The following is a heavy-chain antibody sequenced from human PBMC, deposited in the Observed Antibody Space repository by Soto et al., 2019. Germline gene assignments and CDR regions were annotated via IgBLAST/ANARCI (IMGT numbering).Heavy chain of an antibody. D-gene: IGHD3-10*01. J-gene: IGHJ6*02. CDR3: ASPRDNYYYNGMDV. Sequence: QVQLVQSGAEVKKPGSSVKVSCKASGRTFSSYAISWVRQAPGQGLEWMGGFIPIFGAADYAQNFQGRVTIAADESTSTAYMELSSLRSEDTAVYYCASPRDNYYYNGMDVWGQGTTVTVSS. CDR1: GRTFSSYA. CDR2: FIPIFGAA. V-gene: IGHV1-69*12.